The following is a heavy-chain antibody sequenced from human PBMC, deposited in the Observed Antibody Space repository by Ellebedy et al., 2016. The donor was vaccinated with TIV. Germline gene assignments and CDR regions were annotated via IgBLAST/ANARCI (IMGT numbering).Heavy chain of an antibody. CDR3: ARGRYYYYMDV. J-gene: IGHJ6*03. V-gene: IGHV4-38-2*02. CDR2: IYHSGST. CDR1: GYSISSGYY. Sequence: SETLSLTCTVFGYSISSGYYWGWIRQPPGKGLEWIGSIYHSGSTYYNPSLKSRVTISVDTSKNQFSLKMSSVTAADTAVYYCARGRYYYYMDVWGKGTTVTVSS.